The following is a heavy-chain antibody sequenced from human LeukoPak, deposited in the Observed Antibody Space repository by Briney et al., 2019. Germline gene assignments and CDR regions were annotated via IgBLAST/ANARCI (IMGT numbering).Heavy chain of an antibody. CDR2: ISSSSSYI. J-gene: IGHJ4*02. CDR3: ARVRGSGSYYIDY. D-gene: IGHD3-10*01. V-gene: IGHV3-21*01. Sequence: GGSLRLSCAASGFTFSTYSMNWVRQAPGKGLEWVSSISSSSSYIYYADSVKGRFTISRDNAKNSLYLQMNSLRAEDTAVYYCARVRGSGSYYIDYWGQGTLVTVSS. CDR1: GFTFSTYS.